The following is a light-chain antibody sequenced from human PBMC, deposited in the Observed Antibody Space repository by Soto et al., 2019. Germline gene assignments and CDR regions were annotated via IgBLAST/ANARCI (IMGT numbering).Light chain of an antibody. CDR2: EVR. J-gene: IGLJ3*02. Sequence: QSALTQPASVSGSPGQSIAISCSGTSRDVGGYNFVSWFQQHPGKAPKLLIYEVRNRPSGVSDRFSASKSGNTASLTTSGLQAEDEADYYCSSSTGFNTWVFGGGTKLTVL. CDR1: SRDVGGYNF. CDR3: SSSTGFNTWV. V-gene: IGLV2-14*01.